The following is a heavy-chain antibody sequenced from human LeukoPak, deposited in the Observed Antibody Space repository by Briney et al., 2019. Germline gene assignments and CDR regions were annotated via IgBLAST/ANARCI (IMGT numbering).Heavy chain of an antibody. CDR3: TRGVLLQDRGAFDI. CDR1: GFTFTNYN. V-gene: IGHV1-2*02. J-gene: IGHJ3*02. Sequence: GASVKVSCKASGFTFTNYNMHWVRQAPGQGLEWMGWINPNSGGTNYAQKFQGRVTMTRDTSISTVYMELSRLNSDDTAVYYCTRGVLLQDRGAFDIWGQGTMVTVSS. D-gene: IGHD3-10*01. CDR2: INPNSGGT.